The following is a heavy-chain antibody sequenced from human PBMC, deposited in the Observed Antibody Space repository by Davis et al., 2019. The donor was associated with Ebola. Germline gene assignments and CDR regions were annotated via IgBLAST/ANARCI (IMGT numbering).Heavy chain of an antibody. D-gene: IGHD3-3*01. CDR2: IKQAGSEK. V-gene: IGHV3-7*01. CDR3: ARWSILGQ. CDR1: GFTFSSYW. Sequence: GESLKISCAASGFTFSSYWMSWVRQAPGKGLEWVANIKQAGSEKYYVDSVKGRFTISRDNAKNSLYLQMNSLRDEDTAVYYCARWSILGQWGQGTLVTVSS. J-gene: IGHJ4*02.